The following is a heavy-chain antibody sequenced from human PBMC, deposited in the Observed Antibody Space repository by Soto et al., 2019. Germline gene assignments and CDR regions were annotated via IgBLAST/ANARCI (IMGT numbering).Heavy chain of an antibody. D-gene: IGHD3-22*01. Sequence: GGSLRLSCAASGFTFSSYAMSWVRQAPGKGLEWVSAISGSGGSTYYADSVKGRFTISRDNSKNTLYLQMNSLRAEDTAVYYCAKAYYDSSGYSPDAFDIWGPGTMVTVSS. CDR2: ISGSGGST. J-gene: IGHJ3*02. V-gene: IGHV3-23*01. CDR1: GFTFSSYA. CDR3: AKAYYDSSGYSPDAFDI.